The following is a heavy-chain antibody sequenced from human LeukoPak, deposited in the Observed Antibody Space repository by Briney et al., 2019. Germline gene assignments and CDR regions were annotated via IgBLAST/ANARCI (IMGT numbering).Heavy chain of an antibody. CDR1: GGSISSYY. CDR2: IYYSGST. D-gene: IGHD2-2*01. V-gene: IGHV4-59*01. CDR3: ARGVVPAAFRGGPFGFRFRTGLGRFDP. Sequence: SETLSLTCTVSGGSISSYYWSWIRQPPGKGLEWIGYIYYSGSTNYNPSLKSRVTISVDTSKNQFSLKLSSVTAADTAVYYCARGVVPAAFRGGPFGFRFRTGLGRFDPWGQGTLVTVSS. J-gene: IGHJ5*02.